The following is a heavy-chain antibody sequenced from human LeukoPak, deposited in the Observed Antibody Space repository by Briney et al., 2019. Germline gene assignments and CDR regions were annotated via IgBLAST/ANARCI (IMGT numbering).Heavy chain of an antibody. J-gene: IGHJ4*02. D-gene: IGHD3-22*01. CDR1: GFTFSSYG. CDR2: ISYDGSNK. CDR3: ACDRSGYYHLDY. V-gene: IGHV3-30*03. Sequence: GGSLRLSCAAAGFTFSSYGMHWVRQAPGKGLECVAVISYDGSNKYYADSVKGRFTISRDNSKNTLYLQMNSLRAEDTAVYYCACDRSGYYHLDYWGQGTLVTVSS.